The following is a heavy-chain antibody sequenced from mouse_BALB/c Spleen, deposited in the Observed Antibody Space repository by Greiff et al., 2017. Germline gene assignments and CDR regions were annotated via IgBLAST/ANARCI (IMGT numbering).Heavy chain of an antibody. J-gene: IGHJ1*01. Sequence: EVQLQESGPELVKPGASVKVSCKASGYAFTSYNMYWGKQSHGKSLEWIGYIDPYNGGTSYNQKFKGKATLTVDKSSSTAYMHLNSLTSEDSAVYYCARTATVVATRYFDVWGAGTTVTVSS. D-gene: IGHD1-1*01. CDR1: GYAFTSYN. CDR3: ARTATVVATRYFDV. CDR2: IDPYNGGT. V-gene: IGHV1S135*01.